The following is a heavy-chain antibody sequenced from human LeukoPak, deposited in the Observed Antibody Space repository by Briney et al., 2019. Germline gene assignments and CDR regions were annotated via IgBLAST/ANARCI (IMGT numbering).Heavy chain of an antibody. CDR1: GFTVSSNY. CDR2: IYSGGST. J-gene: IGHJ4*02. D-gene: IGHD5-18*01. V-gene: IGHV3-53*01. Sequence: GGSLRLSCAASGFTVSSNYMSWVRQAPGKGLEWVSVIYSGGSTYYADSVKGRFTISRDNSKNTPYLQMNGLRAEDTAVYYCARDSGYSYGFGLDYWGQGTLVTVSS. CDR3: ARDSGYSYGFGLDY.